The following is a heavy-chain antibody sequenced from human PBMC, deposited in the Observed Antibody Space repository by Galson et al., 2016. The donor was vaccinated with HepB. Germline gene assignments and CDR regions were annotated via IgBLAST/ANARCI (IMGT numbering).Heavy chain of an antibody. Sequence: SETLSLTCTVSGDSINYNYWSWIRQPPGKTLEYIGYIYYDWSTNYNPSLKSRVIISVDTSKNKFSLKLSSVTAADTAVYYCARYYYDDSGPRFADWGQGTLVIVSS. V-gene: IGHV4-59*12. CDR1: GDSINYNY. D-gene: IGHD3-22*01. CDR3: ARYYYDDSGPRFAD. J-gene: IGHJ1*01. CDR2: IYYDWST.